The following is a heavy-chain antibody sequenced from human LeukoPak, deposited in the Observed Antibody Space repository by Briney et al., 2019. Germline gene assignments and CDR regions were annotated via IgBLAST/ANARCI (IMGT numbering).Heavy chain of an antibody. V-gene: IGHV3-21*01. D-gene: IGHD3-3*01. J-gene: IGHJ3*02. CDR1: GFTFSSYS. Sequence: GGSLRLSCAASGFTFSSYSMNWVRQAPGKGLEWVSSISSSSSYIYYADSVKGRFTISRDNAKNSLYLQMNSLRAEDTAVYYCVRVSQQNTIFGVVIIRLDAFDIWGQGTMVTVSS. CDR2: ISSSSSYI. CDR3: VRVSQQNTIFGVVIIRLDAFDI.